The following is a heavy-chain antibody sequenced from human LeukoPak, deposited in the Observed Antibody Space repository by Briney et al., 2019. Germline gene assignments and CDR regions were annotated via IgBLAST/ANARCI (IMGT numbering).Heavy chain of an antibody. CDR1: GGSIGSSSYY. Sequence: SETLSLTCTVSGGSIGSSSYYWGWIRQPPGKGLEWIGSIYYSGSTYYNPSLKSRVTISVDTSKNQFSLKLSSVTAADTAVYYCARLGPSYFQNFDYWGQGTLVTVSS. V-gene: IGHV4-39*01. J-gene: IGHJ4*02. D-gene: IGHD1-26*01. CDR2: IYYSGST. CDR3: ARLGPSYFQNFDY.